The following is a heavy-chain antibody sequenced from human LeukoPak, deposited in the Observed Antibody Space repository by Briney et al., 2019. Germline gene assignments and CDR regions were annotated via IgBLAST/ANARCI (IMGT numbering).Heavy chain of an antibody. J-gene: IGHJ4*02. CDR2: INHSGST. V-gene: IGHV4-34*01. Sequence: PSETLSLTCAVYGGSFSGYYWSWIRHPPGKGLEWIGEINHSGSTNYDPSLKSRVPISVATSKTQFSLKLSSVTAADTAVYYCARGTRSLVRLDYWGQGTLVTVSS. CDR3: ARGTRSLVRLDY. CDR1: GGSFSGYY. D-gene: IGHD6-6*01.